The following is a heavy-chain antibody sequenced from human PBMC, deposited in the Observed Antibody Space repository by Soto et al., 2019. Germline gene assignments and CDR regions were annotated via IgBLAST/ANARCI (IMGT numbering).Heavy chain of an antibody. J-gene: IGHJ6*02. CDR3: ASPHGAHLNYFSGMDV. Sequence: QVQLVESGGGVVQPGRSLRLSCAASGFTFSSFVMHWVRQAPGKGLEWVAFIAYDGSNKHYADSVKGRFTISRDNSNNTLYLQMNSLRVEDTAVYYCASPHGAHLNYFSGMDVWGQGTTVTVSS. V-gene: IGHV3-30-3*01. CDR1: GFTFSSFV. CDR2: IAYDGSNK. D-gene: IGHD3-10*01.